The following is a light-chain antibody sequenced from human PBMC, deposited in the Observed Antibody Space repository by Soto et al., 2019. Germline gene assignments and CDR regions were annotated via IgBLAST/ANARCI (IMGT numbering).Light chain of an antibody. Sequence: DIVMTQSPLSLPVTPGEPASISCRSSQSLLHSNGYNYLDWYLQKPGQSPQLLIYWGSNRASGVPDRFSGSGSGTDFTLKISRVEAEDAGVYYGMQALQTPYTCGQGTKLEIK. J-gene: IGKJ2*01. CDR1: QSLLHSNGYNY. V-gene: IGKV2-28*01. CDR3: MQALQTPYT. CDR2: WGS.